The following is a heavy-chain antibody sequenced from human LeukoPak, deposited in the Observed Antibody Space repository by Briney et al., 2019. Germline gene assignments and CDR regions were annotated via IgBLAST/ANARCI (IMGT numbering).Heavy chain of an antibody. CDR1: GGSFSGYY. CDR2: IYHSGST. Sequence: SETLSLTCAVYGGSFSGYYWSWIRQPPGKGLEWIGYIYHSGSTYYNPSLKSRVTISVDRSKNQFSLKLSSVTAADTAVYYCARGSTTVTIIPYFDYWGQGTLVTVSS. V-gene: IGHV4-34*01. J-gene: IGHJ4*02. D-gene: IGHD4-17*01. CDR3: ARGSTTVTIIPYFDY.